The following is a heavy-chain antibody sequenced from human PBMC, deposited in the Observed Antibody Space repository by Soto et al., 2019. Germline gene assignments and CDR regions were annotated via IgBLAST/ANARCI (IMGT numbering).Heavy chain of an antibody. CDR3: ARDKDRQQLGGNYYYGIDV. CDR1: GGTCGNSA. V-gene: IGHV1-69*12. D-gene: IGHD2-15*01. J-gene: IGHJ6*02. CDR2: IIPIFSTP. Sequence: QVQLVQSGAEVKKPGSSVTVSCKASGGTCGNSAISRVRQAPGQGLEWMGGIIPIFSTPDYAQKFQGRVTITADESTTTAYMELTSLKSEDTAVYYCARDKDRQQLGGNYYYGIDVWGQGTTVTVSS.